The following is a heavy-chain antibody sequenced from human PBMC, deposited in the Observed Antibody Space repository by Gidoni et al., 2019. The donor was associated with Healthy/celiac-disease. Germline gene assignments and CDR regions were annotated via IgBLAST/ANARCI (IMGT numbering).Heavy chain of an antibody. CDR3: AKDSRRAATITFESNWFDP. Sequence: EVQLLESGGGLVQPGGSLRLSCAAAGFTFSSHAMSWVRQAPGKGLEWVSAISGSGGSTYYADSVKGRFTISRDNSKNTLYLQMNSLRAEDTAVYYCAKDSRRAATITFESNWFDPWGQGTLVTVSS. V-gene: IGHV3-23*01. J-gene: IGHJ5*02. D-gene: IGHD5-12*01. CDR1: GFTFSSHA. CDR2: ISGSGGST.